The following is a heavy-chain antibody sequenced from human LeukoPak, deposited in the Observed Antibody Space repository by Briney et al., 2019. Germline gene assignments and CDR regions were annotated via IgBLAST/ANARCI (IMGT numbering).Heavy chain of an antibody. CDR3: TRGSIAYYYMDV. Sequence: SETLSLTCTVSGGSISSYYWSWLRQPPGQGLEWIGNIYYSGSTNYNPSLKSRVTISVDTSKNQFSLKLSSVTAADTAVYYCTRGSIAYYYMDVWGKGTTVTISS. CDR1: GGSISSYY. D-gene: IGHD3-22*01. V-gene: IGHV4-59*01. J-gene: IGHJ6*03. CDR2: IYYSGST.